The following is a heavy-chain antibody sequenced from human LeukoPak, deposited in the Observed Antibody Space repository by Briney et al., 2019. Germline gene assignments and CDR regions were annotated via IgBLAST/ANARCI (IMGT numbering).Heavy chain of an antibody. V-gene: IGHV4-38-2*02. J-gene: IGHJ3*02. CDR2: IYHSGST. D-gene: IGHD4-17*01. CDR3: ASLKPTARSRAFDI. CDR1: GYSISSGYY. Sequence: PSETLSLTCTVSGYSISSGYYWGWIRPPPGKGLEWIGSIYHSGSTYYNPSLKSRVTISVDTSKNQFSLKLSSVTAADTAVYYCASLKPTARSRAFDIWGQGTMVTVSS.